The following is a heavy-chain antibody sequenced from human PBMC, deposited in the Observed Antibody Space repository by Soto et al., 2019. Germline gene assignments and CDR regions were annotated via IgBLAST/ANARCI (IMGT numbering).Heavy chain of an antibody. CDR2: IIPIFGTA. CDR1: GGTFSSYA. Sequence: SVKGSCKASGGTFSSYAISWVRQAPGQGLAWMGGIIPIFGTANYAQKFQGRVTITADESTSTAYMEMSSLRSEDTAVYYCARDPVPATRRAFDIWGQGTMVTVSS. CDR3: ARDPVPATRRAFDI. D-gene: IGHD2-2*01. V-gene: IGHV1-69*13. J-gene: IGHJ3*02.